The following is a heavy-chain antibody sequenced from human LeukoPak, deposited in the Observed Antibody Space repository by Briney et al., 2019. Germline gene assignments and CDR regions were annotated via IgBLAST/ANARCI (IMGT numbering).Heavy chain of an antibody. Sequence: PGGSLRLSCAASGFTFSNYWMHWVRQAPGKGLVWVSLINSDGSSTNYADSVKGRFTISRHNSKNTLYLQMNSLRAEDTAVYYCAGGRWDYYGSGSYPFYWGQGTLVTVSS. CDR1: GFTFSNYW. CDR2: INSDGSST. J-gene: IGHJ4*02. CDR3: AGGRWDYYGSGSYPFY. V-gene: IGHV3-74*01. D-gene: IGHD3-10*01.